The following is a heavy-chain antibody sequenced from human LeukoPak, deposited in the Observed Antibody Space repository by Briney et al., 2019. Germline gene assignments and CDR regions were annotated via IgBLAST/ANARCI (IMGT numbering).Heavy chain of an antibody. CDR2: ISYSGTN. CDR3: ARGRDRSKAGDH. CDR1: GGSVSSSSYY. J-gene: IGHJ4*02. V-gene: IGHV4-39*07. Sequence: SETLSLTCTVSGGSVSSSSYYWGWIRQSPGKGLEWIGSISYSGTNYNNPSLVSRVTMSIDTSKSQFSLRLTSVTAADTAFYYCARGRDRSKAGDHWGQGSLVTVSS. D-gene: IGHD5-24*01.